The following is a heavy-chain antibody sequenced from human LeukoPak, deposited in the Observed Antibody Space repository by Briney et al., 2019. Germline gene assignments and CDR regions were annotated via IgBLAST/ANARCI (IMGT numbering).Heavy chain of an antibody. D-gene: IGHD3-22*01. CDR1: GYSFTSYW. CDR2: IYPGDSDT. V-gene: IGHV5-51*01. CDR3: ARLPVYYYDSSGYADY. Sequence: GESLKISCKGSGYSFTSYWIGWVRQMPGKGLEWMGIIYPGDSDTRYSPSFQGQVTISADKSISTAYLQWGSLKASDTAMYYCARLPVYYYDSSGYADYWGQGTLVTVSS. J-gene: IGHJ4*02.